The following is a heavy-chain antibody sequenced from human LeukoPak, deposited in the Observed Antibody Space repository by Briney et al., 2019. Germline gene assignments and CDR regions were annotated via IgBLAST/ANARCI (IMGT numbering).Heavy chain of an antibody. V-gene: IGHV4-59*01. D-gene: IGHD5-24*01. J-gene: IGHJ4*02. CDR2: IYYSGST. Sequence: SETLSLTCTVSGGSISSYYWSWIRQPPGKGLEWIGYIYYSGSTNYNPSLKSRVTISVDTSKNQFSLKLSSVTAADTAVYYCARDRQDYNRDDYNYRYFDYWGQGTLVTVSS. CDR1: GGSISSYY. CDR3: ARDRQDYNRDDYNYRYFDY.